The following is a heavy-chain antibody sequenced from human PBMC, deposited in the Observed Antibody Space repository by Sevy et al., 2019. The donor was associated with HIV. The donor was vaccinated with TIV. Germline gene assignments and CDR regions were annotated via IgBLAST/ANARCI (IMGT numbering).Heavy chain of an antibody. Sequence: GGSLRLSCGASGFIFSNAWMSWVRQAPGKGLEWVVRIKSKADGGTPDYAAPVKGTFTISRDDSINTLYLQMNSLRTDDTAVYYCGYSEYGYYYDYWGQGTLVTVSS. CDR2: IKSKADGGTP. J-gene: IGHJ4*02. D-gene: IGHD1-26*01. V-gene: IGHV3-15*01. CDR1: GFIFSNAW. CDR3: GYSEYGYYYDY.